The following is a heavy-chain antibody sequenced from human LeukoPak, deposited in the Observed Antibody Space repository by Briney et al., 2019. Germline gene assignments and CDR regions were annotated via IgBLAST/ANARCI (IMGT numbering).Heavy chain of an antibody. V-gene: IGHV3-23*01. D-gene: IGHD5-12*01. Sequence: GGSLRLSCAASGFTFSSYAMSWVRQAPGKGLEWVSDITGSGDDTDYADSVKGRFTVSRDNSRNTLYLQINSQRAEDTAVYYCAKNGAYSGYDYIDYWGQGTLVTVSS. J-gene: IGHJ4*02. CDR2: ITGSGDDT. CDR1: GFTFSSYA. CDR3: AKNGAYSGYDYIDY.